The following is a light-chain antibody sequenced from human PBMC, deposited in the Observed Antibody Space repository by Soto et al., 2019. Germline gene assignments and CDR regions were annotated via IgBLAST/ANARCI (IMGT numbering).Light chain of an antibody. J-gene: IGLJ2*01. CDR2: EVS. CDR3: SSYTISRTLVV. CDR1: SSDVGGYNY. Sequence: QSALTQPASVSGSPGQSITISCTGTSSDVGGYNYVSWYQQHPGKAPKIMIYEVSHRPSGVSDRFSGSKSGNTASLTISGLQAEDEADYYCSSYTISRTLVVFGGGTKLTVL. V-gene: IGLV2-14*01.